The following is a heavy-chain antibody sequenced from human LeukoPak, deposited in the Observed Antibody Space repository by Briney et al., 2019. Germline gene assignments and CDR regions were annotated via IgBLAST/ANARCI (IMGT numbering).Heavy chain of an antibody. J-gene: IGHJ3*02. V-gene: IGHV1-2*02. D-gene: IGHD3-10*01. CDR1: GYTSTGYY. CDR3: ARDLFGSGSYFTDAFDI. CDR2: INPNSGGT. Sequence: ASVKVSCKASGYTSTGYYMHWVRQAPGQGLEWMGWINPNSGGTNYAQKFQGRVTMTRDTSISTAYMELSRLRSDDTAVYYCARDLFGSGSYFTDAFDIWGQGTMVTVSS.